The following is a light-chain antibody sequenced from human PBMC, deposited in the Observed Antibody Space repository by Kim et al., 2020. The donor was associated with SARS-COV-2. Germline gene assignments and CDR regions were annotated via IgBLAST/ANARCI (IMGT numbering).Light chain of an antibody. CDR3: SSYRTNTALL. CDR1: SSDIGGNNY. J-gene: IGLJ2*01. CDR2: DVT. Sequence: GQSLSITCTGTSSDIGGNNYVSWYQQHPGKAPKLMIYDVTKRPSGVSSRFSGSTSGNTASLTISGLQTEDEAHYYCSSYRTNTALLFGGGTQLTVL. V-gene: IGLV2-14*03.